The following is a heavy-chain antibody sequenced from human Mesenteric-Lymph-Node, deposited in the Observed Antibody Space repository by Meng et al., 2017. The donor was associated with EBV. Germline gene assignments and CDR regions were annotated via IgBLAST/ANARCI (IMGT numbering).Heavy chain of an antibody. CDR2: IYHSGGT. J-gene: IGHJ5*02. Sequence: QGQRQAPGHGLVKPSGLLSLTCTVSGVSITSNNWWTWVRQPPGKGLEWIGKIYHSGGTNYNPSLESRVTISVDKSTNQFSLRVSSVTAADTAVYYCARNVQSCSGSNCYHWFDPWGQGTLVTVSS. V-gene: IGHV4-4*02. CDR1: GVSITSNNW. CDR3: ARNVQSCSGSNCYHWFDP. D-gene: IGHD2-2*01.